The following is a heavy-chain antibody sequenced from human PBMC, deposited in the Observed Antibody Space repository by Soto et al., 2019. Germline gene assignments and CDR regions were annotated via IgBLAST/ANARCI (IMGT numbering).Heavy chain of an antibody. CDR2: IYYSGST. J-gene: IGHJ4*02. D-gene: IGHD4-17*01. CDR3: ARPAHMTTVTPFDY. CDR1: GGSISSGDYY. V-gene: IGHV4-30-4*01. Sequence: QVQLQESGPGLVKPSQTLSLTCTVSGGSISSGDYYWSWIRQPPGKGLEWIGYIYYSGSTYYNPSLESRVTISVETSKNQTSLKLSSVTAADTAVYYCARPAHMTTVTPFDYWGQGTLVTVSS.